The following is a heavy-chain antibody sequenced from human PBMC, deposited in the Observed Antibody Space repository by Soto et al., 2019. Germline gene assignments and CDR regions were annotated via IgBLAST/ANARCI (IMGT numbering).Heavy chain of an antibody. V-gene: IGHV4-31*03. J-gene: IGHJ4*02. D-gene: IGHD4-17*01. CDR1: GDSISSGAYY. CDR3: ARHDYGYYFDC. Sequence: QVQLQESGPGLVKPSQTLSLTCSVSGDSISSGAYYWSWIRQHPGKGLEWIGYIHYSGSTYYNPSLRGRLSMSGDTSENQFSLRLTSGTAADTAVYYCARHDYGYYFDCWGQGTLVTVSS. CDR2: IHYSGST.